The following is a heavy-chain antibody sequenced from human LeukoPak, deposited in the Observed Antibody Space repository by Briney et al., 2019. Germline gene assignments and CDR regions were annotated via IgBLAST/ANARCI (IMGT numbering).Heavy chain of an antibody. CDR3: ARGESSSSPLYYYYYMDV. Sequence: PSETLSLTCTVSGGSISSGSYYWSWIRQPTGKGLEWIGRIYTSGSTNYNPSLKSRVTISVDTSKNQFSLKLSSVTAADTAVYYCARGESSSSPLYYYYYMDVWGKGTTVTVSS. D-gene: IGHD6-6*01. CDR1: GGSISSGSYY. CDR2: IYTSGST. V-gene: IGHV4-61*02. J-gene: IGHJ6*03.